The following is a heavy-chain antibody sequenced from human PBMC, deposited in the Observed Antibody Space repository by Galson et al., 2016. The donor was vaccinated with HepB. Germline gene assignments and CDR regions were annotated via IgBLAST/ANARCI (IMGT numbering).Heavy chain of an antibody. CDR2: IYPYNSNL. D-gene: IGHD3-10*01. Sequence: QSGAEVKKSGESLKISCKVSGYKFTDYSIAWVRQAPGKGLEWMGNIYPYNSNLRYSPSFQGQVTISADRSTNIAYLHGSSLGASDTAIYFCARVQTMGVYDAFDIWGQGTTVFVSS. J-gene: IGHJ3*02. CDR3: ARVQTMGVYDAFDI. CDR1: GYKFTDYS. V-gene: IGHV5-51*01.